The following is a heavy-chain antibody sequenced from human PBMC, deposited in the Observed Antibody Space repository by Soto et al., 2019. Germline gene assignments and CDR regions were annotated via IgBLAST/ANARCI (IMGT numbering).Heavy chain of an antibody. V-gene: IGHV1-2*02. Sequence: VASLKDSCKASGYTFTGYYMNWVRQAPGQGLEWMGWINPNSGGTNYAQKFQGRVTMTRDTSISTAYMELSRLRSDDTAVYYCARARESRVFDYWGQGTLVTVSS. CDR2: INPNSGGT. J-gene: IGHJ4*02. D-gene: IGHD3-10*01. CDR3: ARARESRVFDY. CDR1: GYTFTGYY.